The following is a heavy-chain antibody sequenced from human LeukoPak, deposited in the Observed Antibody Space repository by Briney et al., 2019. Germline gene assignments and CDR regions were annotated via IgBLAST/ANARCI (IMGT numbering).Heavy chain of an antibody. CDR3: ARGYCSGGSCYSYYYYNYMDV. J-gene: IGHJ6*03. CDR1: GDSISTHY. Sequence: SETLSLTCTVSGDSISTHYWAWIRQPPGKGLEWIGYIYYSGSTNYNPSLKSRVTISVDTSKNQFSLKLSSVTAADTAVYYCARGYCSGGSCYSYYYYNYMDVWGKGTTVTVSS. V-gene: IGHV4-59*11. CDR2: IYYSGST. D-gene: IGHD2-15*01.